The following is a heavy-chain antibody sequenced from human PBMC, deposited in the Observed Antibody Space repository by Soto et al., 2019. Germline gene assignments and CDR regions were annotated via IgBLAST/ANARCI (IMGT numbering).Heavy chain of an antibody. CDR2: MYYSGST. V-gene: IGHV4-31*03. CDR3: ARGYGQSGYSSIWVFDY. D-gene: IGHD6-13*01. CDR1: GGSINSGGYY. J-gene: IGHJ4*02. Sequence: QVQLRESGPGLVKPSQTLSLTCTVSGGSINSGGYYWNWIRQHPGKGLEWIGYMYYSGSTYYNPFLRSRVSISEDTSENHYSLKLSFVTAADTAVYFCARGYGQSGYSSIWVFDYWGQGTLVNVSS.